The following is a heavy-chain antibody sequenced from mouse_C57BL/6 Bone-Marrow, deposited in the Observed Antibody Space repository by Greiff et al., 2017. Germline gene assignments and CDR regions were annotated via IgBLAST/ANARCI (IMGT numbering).Heavy chain of an antibody. CDR1: GYTFTDYN. V-gene: IGHV1-18*01. CDR3: ARSSCYWYFDV. CDR2: INPNNGGT. D-gene: IGHD1-1*01. J-gene: IGHJ1*03. Sequence: VQLKESGPELVKPGASVKIPCKASGYTFTDYNMDWVKQSHGKSLEWIGDINPNNGGTIYNQKFKGKATLTVDKSSSTAYMELRSLTSEDTAVYYCARSSCYWYFDVWGTGTTVTVSS.